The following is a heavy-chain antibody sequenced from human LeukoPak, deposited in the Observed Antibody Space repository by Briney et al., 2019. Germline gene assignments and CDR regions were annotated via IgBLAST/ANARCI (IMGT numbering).Heavy chain of an antibody. J-gene: IGHJ6*02. CDR1: GYTFTSYG. Sequence: ASVKVSCKASGYTFTSYGISWVRQATGQGLEWMGWMNPNSGNTGYAQKFQGRVTMTRNTSISTAYMELSSLRSEDTAVYYCARPLTRKVRGVIPTGMDVWGQGTTVTVSS. V-gene: IGHV1-8*02. D-gene: IGHD3-10*01. CDR2: MNPNSGNT. CDR3: ARPLTRKVRGVIPTGMDV.